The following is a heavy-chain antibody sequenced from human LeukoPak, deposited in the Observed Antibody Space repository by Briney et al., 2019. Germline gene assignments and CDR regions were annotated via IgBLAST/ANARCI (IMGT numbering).Heavy chain of an antibody. CDR1: GGSISSSSYY. J-gene: IGHJ3*02. CDR2: IYYSGST. CDR3: ARNCGGDCYPGISNAFDI. V-gene: IGHV4-39*07. Sequence: PSETPSLTCTVSGGSISSSSYYWGWIRQPPGKGLEWIGSIYYSGSTYYNPSLKSRVTISVDTSKNQFSLKLSSVTAADTAVYYCARNCGGDCYPGISNAFDIWGQGTMVTVSS. D-gene: IGHD2-21*02.